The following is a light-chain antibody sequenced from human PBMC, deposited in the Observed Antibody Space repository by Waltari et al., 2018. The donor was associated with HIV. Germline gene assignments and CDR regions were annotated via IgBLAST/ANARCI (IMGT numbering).Light chain of an antibody. CDR2: DAS. V-gene: IGKV3-11*01. Sequence: EIVLTQSPATLSLSPGERATLSYRASQSVSTYLAWYQKRPGQAPRLLIYDASNRATGIPARFSGSGSGTDFTLTISSLEPEDFAVYYCQHRKEWPPGATFGPGTKVDVK. CDR1: QSVSTY. CDR3: QHRKEWPPGAT. J-gene: IGKJ3*01.